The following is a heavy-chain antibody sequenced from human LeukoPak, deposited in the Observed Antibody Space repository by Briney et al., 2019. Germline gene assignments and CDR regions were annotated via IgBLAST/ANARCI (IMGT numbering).Heavy chain of an antibody. CDR3: ARLYGSASYYTLPDY. CDR2: ISAYNGNT. CDR1: GYTFTSYG. Sequence: GASVKVSCKASGYTFTSYGISWVRQAPGQGLEWLGWISAYNGNTNYAQKLQGRVTMTTDTSTSTAYMELRSLRSDDTAVYYCARLYGSASYYTLPDYWGQGTLVAVSS. J-gene: IGHJ4*02. V-gene: IGHV1-18*01. D-gene: IGHD3-10*01.